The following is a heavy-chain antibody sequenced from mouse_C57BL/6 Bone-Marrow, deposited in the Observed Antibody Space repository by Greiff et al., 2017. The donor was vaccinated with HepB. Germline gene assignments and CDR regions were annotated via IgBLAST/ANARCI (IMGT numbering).Heavy chain of an antibody. D-gene: IGHD2-3*01. CDR3: ARHPIYDGYYGFAY. CDR1: GFTFSSYG. CDR2: ISSGGSYT. Sequence: EVQGVESGGDLVKPGGSLKLSCAASGFTFSSYGMSWVRQTPDKRLEWVATISSGGSYTYYPDSVKGRFTISRDNAKNTLYLRMSSLKSEDTAMYYCARHPIYDGYYGFAYWGQGTLVTVSA. V-gene: IGHV5-6*01. J-gene: IGHJ3*01.